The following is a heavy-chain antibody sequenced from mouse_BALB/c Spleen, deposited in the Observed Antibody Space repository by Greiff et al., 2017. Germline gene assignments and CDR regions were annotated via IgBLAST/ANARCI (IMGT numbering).Heavy chain of an antibody. CDR1: GFTFSSYA. D-gene: IGHD4-1*02. V-gene: IGHV5-6-5*01. J-gene: IGHJ3*01. CDR3: ASNWDLSAWFAY. CDR2: ISSGGST. Sequence: EVHLVESGGGLVKPGGSLKLSCAASGFTFSSYAMSWVRQTPEKRLEWVASISSGGSTYYPDSVKGRFTISRDNARNILYLQMSSLRSEDTAMYYCASNWDLSAWFAYWGQGTLVTVSA.